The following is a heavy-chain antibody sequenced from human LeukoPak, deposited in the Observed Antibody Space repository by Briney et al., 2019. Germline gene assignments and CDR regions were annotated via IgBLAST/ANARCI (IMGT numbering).Heavy chain of an antibody. V-gene: IGHV1-69*13. CDR3: ARDNGQQWLVRGYYYGMDV. J-gene: IGHJ6*02. CDR2: IIPIFGTA. Sequence: SVEVSCKASGGTFSSYAISWVRQAPGQGLEWMGGIIPIFGTANYAQKFQGRVTITADESTSTANMELSSLRSEDTAVYYCARDNGQQWLVRGYYYGMDVWGQGTTVTVSS. D-gene: IGHD6-19*01. CDR1: GGTFSSYA.